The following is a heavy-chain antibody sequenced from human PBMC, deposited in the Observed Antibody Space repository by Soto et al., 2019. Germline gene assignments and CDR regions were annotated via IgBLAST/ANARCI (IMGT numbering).Heavy chain of an antibody. V-gene: IGHV4-59*01. CDR3: ARITLGYYYYGMDV. D-gene: IGHD3-16*01. CDR2: IYYSGST. J-gene: IGHJ6*02. Sequence: QVQLQESGPGLVKPSETLSLTCTVSGGSISSYYWSWIRQPPGKGLEWIGYIYYSGSTNYNPSLKSQVTISVDTSKNQFSLKLSSVTAADTAVYYCARITLGYYYYGMDVWGQGTTVTVSS. CDR1: GGSISSYY.